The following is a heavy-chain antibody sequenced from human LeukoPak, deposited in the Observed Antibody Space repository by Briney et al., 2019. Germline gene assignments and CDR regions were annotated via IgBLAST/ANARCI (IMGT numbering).Heavy chain of an antibody. D-gene: IGHD6-19*01. Sequence: GGSLRLSCAASGFTFRSYSMNWVRQAPGKGLEWVSSISSSSSYIYYADSEKGRFTISRDNAKNSLYLQMNSLRAEDTAVYYCAREGSSGWYGSYGMDVWGQGTTVTVSS. CDR3: AREGSSGWYGSYGMDV. CDR2: ISSSSSYI. J-gene: IGHJ6*02. V-gene: IGHV3-21*01. CDR1: GFTFRSYS.